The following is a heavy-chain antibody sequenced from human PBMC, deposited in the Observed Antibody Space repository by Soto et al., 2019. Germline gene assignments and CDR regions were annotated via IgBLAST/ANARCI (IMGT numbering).Heavy chain of an antibody. D-gene: IGHD3-9*01. CDR2: INPNSGGT. CDR1: GYTFTGCY. V-gene: IGHV1-2*04. CDR3: ARDPYDILTGRPYYYGMDV. Sequence: ASVKVSCKDSGYTFTGCYIHWVRLATGQGLEWMGWINPNSGGTNYAQKFQGWVTMTRDTSISTAYMELSRLRSDDTAVYYCARDPYDILTGRPYYYGMDVWGQGTTVTVSS. J-gene: IGHJ6*02.